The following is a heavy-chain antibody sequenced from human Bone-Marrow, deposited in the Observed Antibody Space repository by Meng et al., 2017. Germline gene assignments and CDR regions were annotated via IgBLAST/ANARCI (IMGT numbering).Heavy chain of an antibody. D-gene: IGHD3-16*01. CDR2: IKQDGSEK. CDR3: ARAGLQAQGGYYYGMDV. CDR1: GFTFSSYW. V-gene: IGHV3-7*01. Sequence: GGSLRLSCAASGFTFSSYWMSWVRQAPGKGLEWVANIKQDGSEKYYVDSVKGRFTISRDNAKNSLYLQMNSLRAEDTAVYYCARAGLQAQGGYYYGMDVWGQGTTVTVSS. J-gene: IGHJ6*02.